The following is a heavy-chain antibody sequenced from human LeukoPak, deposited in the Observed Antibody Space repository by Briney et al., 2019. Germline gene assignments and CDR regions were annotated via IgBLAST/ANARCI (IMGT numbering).Heavy chain of an antibody. CDR3: ARGGDILTGYYRFDY. Sequence: SETLSLTCTVPGGSINTYYWSWIRQPPGKGLEWIGYIYYSGSTNYNPSLKSRVTISVDTSKNQFSLKLSSVTAADTAAYYCARGGDILTGYYRFDYWGQGTLVTVSS. V-gene: IGHV4-59*08. CDR1: GGSINTYY. J-gene: IGHJ4*02. D-gene: IGHD3-9*01. CDR2: IYYSGST.